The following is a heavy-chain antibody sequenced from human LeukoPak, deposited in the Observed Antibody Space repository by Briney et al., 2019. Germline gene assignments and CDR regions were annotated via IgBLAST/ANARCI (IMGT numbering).Heavy chain of an antibody. V-gene: IGHV3-74*01. CDR1: GFTFSSYW. J-gene: IGHJ4*02. Sequence: GGSLRLSCGASGFTFSSYWMHWVRHAPGRGLVWVSRINTDGSGTTYADSVKGRFTISRDNAENTLYLQMNSLRAGDTGVYYCARAFGGYNPFDFWGQGTLVTVSS. CDR2: INTDGSGT. CDR3: ARAFGGYNPFDF. D-gene: IGHD5-24*01.